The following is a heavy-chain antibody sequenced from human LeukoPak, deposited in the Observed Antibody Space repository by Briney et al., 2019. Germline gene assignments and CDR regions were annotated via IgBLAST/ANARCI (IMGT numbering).Heavy chain of an antibody. V-gene: IGHV3-74*01. CDR2: INSDGRIT. CDR3: ARGYNYGMDV. J-gene: IGHJ6*02. Sequence: GGSLRLSCAASGFTFSGYWMHWVRQAPGKGLVWVSRINSDGRITNYADSVKGRFTISRDNAKNTLYLQMNSLRAEDTAVYYCARGYNYGMDVWGQGTTVTVTS. CDR1: GFTFSGYW.